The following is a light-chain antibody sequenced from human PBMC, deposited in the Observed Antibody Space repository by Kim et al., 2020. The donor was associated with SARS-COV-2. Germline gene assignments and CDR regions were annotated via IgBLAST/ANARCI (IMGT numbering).Light chain of an antibody. CDR1: GSNLGAGFD. CDR2: HNA. Sequence: QGVTVSCTGSGSNLGAGFDVHWYQQLPGAAPKLLIYHNANRPSGVPDRFSGSKSGTAASLAITGLLAEDEADYYCQSYDTALSAVVFGGGTKLTVL. CDR3: QSYDTALSAVV. J-gene: IGLJ2*01. V-gene: IGLV1-40*01.